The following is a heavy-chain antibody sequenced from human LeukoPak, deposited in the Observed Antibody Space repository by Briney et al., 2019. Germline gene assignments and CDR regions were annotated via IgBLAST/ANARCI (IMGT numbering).Heavy chain of an antibody. Sequence: PGGSLRLSCAASGFTFSSEAMSGVGQGRGKGREGGGAISGSGGRTYYADSVKGGFTISRENSKNTMYLQMKRLRGEETAVYYCAKDVPSEGYSYGPCFDYWGQGTLVTVSS. CDR3: AKDVPSEGYSYGPCFDY. CDR2: ISGSGGRT. CDR1: GFTFSSEA. V-gene: IGHV3-23*01. J-gene: IGHJ4*02. D-gene: IGHD5-18*01.